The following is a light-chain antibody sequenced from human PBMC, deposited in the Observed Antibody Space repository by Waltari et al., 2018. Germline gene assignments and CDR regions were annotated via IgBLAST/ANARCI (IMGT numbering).Light chain of an antibody. CDR2: LGS. CDR1: QSLLPSNGYNY. V-gene: IGKV2-28*01. J-gene: IGKJ2*01. CDR3: MQALQSPYT. Sequence: DIVMTQSPSSPPVTPGEPASISCRPSQSLLPSNGYNYLDWYLQKPGQSPQLLIYLGSNRASGVPDRCSGSGAGTDFTLKSSRVEAEDVGVYYCMQALQSPYTFGQGTKLEI.